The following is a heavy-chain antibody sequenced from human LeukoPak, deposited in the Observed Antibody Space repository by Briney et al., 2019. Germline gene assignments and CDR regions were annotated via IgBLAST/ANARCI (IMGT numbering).Heavy chain of an antibody. J-gene: IGHJ4*02. V-gene: IGHV4-39*07. D-gene: IGHD6-19*01. CDR3: ARSRARWLAAAYFDY. CDR1: GGSISSSSYY. Sequence: SETLSLTCTVSGGSISSSSYYWGWIRQPPGKGLEWIGSIYYSGSTYYNPSLKSRVTISVDTSKNQFSLKLSSVTAADTAVYYCARSRARWLAAAYFDYWGQGTLVTVSS. CDR2: IYYSGST.